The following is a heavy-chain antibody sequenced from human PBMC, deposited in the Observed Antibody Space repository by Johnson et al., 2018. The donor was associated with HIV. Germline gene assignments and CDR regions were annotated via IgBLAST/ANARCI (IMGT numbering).Heavy chain of an antibody. J-gene: IGHJ3*02. D-gene: IGHD6-13*01. Sequence: VQLVESGGGVVRPGGSLRLSCAASKFTFDDYGMNWVRQAPGKGLEWVSGITWNGGSTVYADSVTGRFTISRDNAKNSLYLQMNSLRLEDTAVYYCAREDGDSRSWAGAFDIWGQGTMVTVSS. CDR1: KFTFDDYG. CDR2: ITWNGGST. V-gene: IGHV3-20*04. CDR3: AREDGDSRSWAGAFDI.